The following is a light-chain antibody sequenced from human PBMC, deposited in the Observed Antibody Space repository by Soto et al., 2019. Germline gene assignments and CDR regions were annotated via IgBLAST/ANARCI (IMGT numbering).Light chain of an antibody. CDR1: QSISGA. CDR3: EQYNNWFSIT. Sequence: EIVMTQSPATLSVSQGGRATLSCRASQSISGALAWYQQKPGQAPRLLIYGASTRATGIPARFSGSGFGTEFTLTISSLQPEDFAVYYCEQYNNWFSITFGQGTRLEI. J-gene: IGKJ5*01. V-gene: IGKV3-15*01. CDR2: GAS.